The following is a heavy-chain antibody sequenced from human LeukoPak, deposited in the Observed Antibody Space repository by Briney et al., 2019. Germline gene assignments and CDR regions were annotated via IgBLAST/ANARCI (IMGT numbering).Heavy chain of an antibody. CDR3: ARTVTGTSWYYYMDV. CDR2: ISAYNGNT. J-gene: IGHJ6*03. D-gene: IGHD1/OR15-1a*01. V-gene: IGHV1-18*01. Sequence: ASVKVSCKASGYAFTSYGISWVRQAPGQGLEWMGWISAYNGNTNYAQKLQGRVTMTTDTSTSTAYMELRSLRSDDTAVYYCARTVTGTSWYYYMDVWGKGTTVTVSS. CDR1: GYAFTSYG.